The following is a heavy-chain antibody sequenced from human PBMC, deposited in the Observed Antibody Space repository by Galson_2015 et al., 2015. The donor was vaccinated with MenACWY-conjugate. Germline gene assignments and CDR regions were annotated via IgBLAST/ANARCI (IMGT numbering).Heavy chain of an antibody. D-gene: IGHD2-8*02. J-gene: IGHJ5*02. CDR1: GFTFSTYW. CDR2: VNSDGRST. Sequence: SLRLSCAASGFTFSTYWMRWVRQAPGKGLVWVSRVNSDGRSTSYADSVKGRFSISRDNAKNTLYLQMNSLRAEDTAVYCCARAYCTGTSCAGSFDPWGQGTLVTVSS. CDR3: ARAYCTGTSCAGSFDP. V-gene: IGHV3-74*01.